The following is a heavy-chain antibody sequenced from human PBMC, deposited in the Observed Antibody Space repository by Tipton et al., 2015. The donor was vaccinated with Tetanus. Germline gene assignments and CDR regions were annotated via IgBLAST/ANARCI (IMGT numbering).Heavy chain of an antibody. J-gene: IGHJ4*02. CDR2: IYYSGTT. Sequence: TLSLTCDVSGGPVSSSNWWSWVRQAPGKGLEWIGEIYYSGTTNYNPSLKSRVTISADTSRNQFSLTLGSVTAADTAVYYCARGSGWADFWGQGTQVTVSS. V-gene: IGHV4-4*02. D-gene: IGHD6-19*01. CDR3: ARGSGWADF. CDR1: GGPVSSSNW.